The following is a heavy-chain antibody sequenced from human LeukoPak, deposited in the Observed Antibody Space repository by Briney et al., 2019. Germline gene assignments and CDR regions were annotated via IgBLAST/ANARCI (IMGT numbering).Heavy chain of an antibody. D-gene: IGHD4-23*01. CDR3: ATGRWSYDY. CDR2: VNPSDGGT. Sequence: ASVKVSSKASGGTFSSYAISWVRQAPGQGLEWMGMVNPSDGGTRYAQQFQGRVTMTRDTSTSTVYMELSSLRSEDTAVYYCATGRWSYDYWGQGTLVTVSS. J-gene: IGHJ4*02. V-gene: IGHV1-46*01. CDR1: GGTFSSYA.